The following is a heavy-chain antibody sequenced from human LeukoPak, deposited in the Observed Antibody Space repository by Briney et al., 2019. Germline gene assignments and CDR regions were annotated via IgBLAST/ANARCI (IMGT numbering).Heavy chain of an antibody. Sequence: PSETLSLTCTVSGGSISSGGYYWSWIRQHPGKGLEWIGYIYYSGSTYYNPSLKSRVTISVDTSKNQFSLKLSSVTAADTAVYYCARGYYDYVWGSYRPKRFDPWGQGTLVTASS. D-gene: IGHD3-16*02. CDR1: GGSISSGGYY. CDR2: IYYSGST. V-gene: IGHV4-31*03. CDR3: ARGYYDYVWGSYRPKRFDP. J-gene: IGHJ5*02.